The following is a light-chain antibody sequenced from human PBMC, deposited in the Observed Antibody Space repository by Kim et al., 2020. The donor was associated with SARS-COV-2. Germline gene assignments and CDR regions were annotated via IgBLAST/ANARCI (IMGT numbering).Light chain of an antibody. V-gene: IGKV1-33*01. CDR3: QQNDNLPYT. CDR2: DGS. Sequence: DIQMTQSPSSLSASVGDRVIITCQASQDISKYLNWYQHKPGQAPKLLVYDGSKLDTGVPSRFSGSGSGTHFTFIISSLEPEDIATYFCQQNDNLPYTFGRGTKVEIK. CDR1: QDISKY. J-gene: IGKJ2*01.